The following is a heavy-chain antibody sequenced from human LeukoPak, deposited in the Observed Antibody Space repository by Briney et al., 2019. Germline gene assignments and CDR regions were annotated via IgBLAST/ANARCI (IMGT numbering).Heavy chain of an antibody. CDR2: INSDGSST. CDR3: ARDLIAPKYYDSSGGDY. J-gene: IGHJ4*02. Sequence: PGGSLRLSCAASGFTFSSYWMHWVRQAPGKGLVWVSRINSDGSSTSYADSVKGRFTISRDNAKNTLYLQMNSLGAEDTAVYYCARDLIAPKYYDSSGGDYWGQGTLVTVSS. D-gene: IGHD3-22*01. CDR1: GFTFSSYW. V-gene: IGHV3-74*01.